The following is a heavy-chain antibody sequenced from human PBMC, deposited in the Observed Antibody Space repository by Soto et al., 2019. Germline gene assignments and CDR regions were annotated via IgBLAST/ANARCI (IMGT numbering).Heavy chain of an antibody. V-gene: IGHV3-23*01. Sequence: GGSLRLSCAASGFTFSSYAMSWVRQAPGKGLEWISAISGSGGSTYYADSVKGRFTISRDNSKNTLYLQMNSLRAEDTAVYYCAKPSWVAVAGDAFDIWGQGTMVTVSS. D-gene: IGHD6-19*01. CDR1: GFTFSSYA. CDR2: ISGSGGST. CDR3: AKPSWVAVAGDAFDI. J-gene: IGHJ3*02.